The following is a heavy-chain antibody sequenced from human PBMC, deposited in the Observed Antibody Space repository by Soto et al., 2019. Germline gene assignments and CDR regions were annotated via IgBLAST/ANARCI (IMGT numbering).Heavy chain of an antibody. V-gene: IGHV3-23*01. Sequence: CLRLSCASSGFTFSSYAMGWVRQGPGKGLEWVAVVSIGGSTHYADSVRGRFTISRDNSKNTLSLQMNSLTAEDTAVYFCAKRRGAGGHFDYWGKGALVTVSS. J-gene: IGHJ4*02. CDR3: AKRRGAGGHFDY. D-gene: IGHD2-15*01. CDR2: VSIGGST. CDR1: GFTFSSYA.